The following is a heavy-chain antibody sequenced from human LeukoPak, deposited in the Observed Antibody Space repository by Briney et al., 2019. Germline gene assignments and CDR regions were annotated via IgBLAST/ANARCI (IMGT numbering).Heavy chain of an antibody. CDR1: GFSFSSSW. V-gene: IGHV3-74*01. J-gene: IGHJ4*02. CDR2: INDDETST. Sequence: GGSLRLSCAASGFSFSSSWMHWVRQVPGKGLEWFSRINDDETSTTYAESVKGRFTISRDNAKNTLFLQMNSLRAEDTAVYYCATTGSGSYYDYWGQGTLVTVSS. D-gene: IGHD1-26*01. CDR3: ATTGSGSYYDY.